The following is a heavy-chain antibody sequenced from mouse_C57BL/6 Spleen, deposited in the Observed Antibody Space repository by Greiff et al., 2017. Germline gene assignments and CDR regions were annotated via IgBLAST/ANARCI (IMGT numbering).Heavy chain of an antibody. J-gene: IGHJ2*01. CDR2: IDPSDSYT. CDR3: ARINYYGSSYRYFDD. V-gene: IGHV1-69*01. D-gene: IGHD1-1*01. Sequence: QVQLQQPGAELVMPGASVKLSCKASGYTFTSYWMHWVKQRPGQGLEWIGEIDPSDSYTNYNQKFKGKSTLTVDKSSSTAYMQLSSLTSEDSAVYYGARINYYGSSYRYFDDWGQGTTLTVSS. CDR1: GYTFTSYW.